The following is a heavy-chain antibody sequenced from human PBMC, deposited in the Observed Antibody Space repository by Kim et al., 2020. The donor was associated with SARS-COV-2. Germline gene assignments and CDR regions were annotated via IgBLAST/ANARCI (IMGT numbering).Heavy chain of an antibody. CDR1: GYTLTELS. Sequence: ASVKVSCKVSGYTLTELSMHWVRQAPGKGLEWMVGFDPEDGETIYAQKFQGRVTMTEDTSTDTAYMELSSLRSEDTAVYYCATGRGIAVAPLGHTNWFDPWGQGTLVTVSS. CDR3: ATGRGIAVAPLGHTNWFDP. CDR2: FDPEDGET. V-gene: IGHV1-24*01. J-gene: IGHJ5*02. D-gene: IGHD6-19*01.